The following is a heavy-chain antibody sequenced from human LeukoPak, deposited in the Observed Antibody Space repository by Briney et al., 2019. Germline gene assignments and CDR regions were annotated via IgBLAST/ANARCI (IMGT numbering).Heavy chain of an antibody. D-gene: IGHD3-22*01. CDR3: ARWKMEGIVVDVFDI. J-gene: IGHJ3*02. Sequence: GGSLRLSCAASGFSVSGNYMSWVRQAPGKGLEWVSAIYSGGATYYTESVKGRFTMSRHNSKNTLDLQMNSLRVEDTAVYYCARWKMEGIVVDVFDIWGQGTRVTVSS. CDR2: IYSGGAT. CDR1: GFSVSGNY. V-gene: IGHV3-53*04.